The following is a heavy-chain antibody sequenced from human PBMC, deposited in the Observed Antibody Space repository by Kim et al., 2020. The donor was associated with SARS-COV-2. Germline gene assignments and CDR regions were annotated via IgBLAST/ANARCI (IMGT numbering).Heavy chain of an antibody. J-gene: IGHJ5*02. CDR1: GDSVSSNSAA. CDR3: ARQQQVVLESGYNWVDP. CDR2: TYYRSKWYN. V-gene: IGHV6-1*01. D-gene: IGHD6-13*01. Sequence: SQTLSLTCAISGDSVSSNSAAWNWIRQSPSRGLEWLGRTYYRSKWYNDYAVSVKSRITINPDTSNNQFSLQLNSVTPEDTAVYYCARQQQVVLESGYNWVDPWGKRTLVT.